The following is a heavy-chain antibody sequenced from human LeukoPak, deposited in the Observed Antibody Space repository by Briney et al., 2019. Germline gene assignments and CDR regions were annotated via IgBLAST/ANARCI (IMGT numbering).Heavy chain of an antibody. CDR2: ISGSRDST. D-gene: IGHD1-1*01. J-gene: IGHJ5*02. CDR3: ARISVQLGRPWSWFDP. V-gene: IGHV3-23*01. Sequence: GGSLRLSCAASGFTFSNYAMSWVRQAPGKRLEWVSAISGSRDSTYYAVSLKGRFSISRDNSKNTLFLQLNSLRAEDTAVYYCARISVQLGRPWSWFDPWGQGTLVTVSS. CDR1: GFTFSNYA.